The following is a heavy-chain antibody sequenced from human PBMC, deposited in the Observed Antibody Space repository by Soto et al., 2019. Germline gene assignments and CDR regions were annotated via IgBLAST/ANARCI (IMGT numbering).Heavy chain of an antibody. Sequence: EVQLLESGGGLVQPGGSLRLSCAASQFTFSYYAMGWVRQAPGKGLEWVSLISGAGGSTNYADSVKGLFAISRDNSENTLYLQMHSLSAEDTAVYYCAKGRPPFDLWGLGTLVSVSS. CDR3: AKGRPPFDL. CDR1: QFTFSYYA. V-gene: IGHV3-23*01. J-gene: IGHJ2*01. CDR2: ISGAGGST.